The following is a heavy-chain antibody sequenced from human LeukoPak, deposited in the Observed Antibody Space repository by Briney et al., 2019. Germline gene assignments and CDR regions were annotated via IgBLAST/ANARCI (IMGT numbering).Heavy chain of an antibody. D-gene: IGHD6-25*01. CDR2: IYYTGST. CDR1: GGSISTYY. J-gene: IGHJ3*02. CDR3: VRRFAANPRYAFDM. Sequence: SETLSLTCTVSGGSISTYYWTWIRQTPGKELEWIGYIYYTGSTNYNPSLNSRVSMSVGTSKNQFSLKLNSVTAADTAVYYCVRRFAANPRYAFDMWGQGTMVTVSS. V-gene: IGHV4-59*08.